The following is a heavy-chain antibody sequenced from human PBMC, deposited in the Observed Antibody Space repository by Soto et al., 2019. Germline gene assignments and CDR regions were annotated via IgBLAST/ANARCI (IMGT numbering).Heavy chain of an antibody. J-gene: IGHJ3*02. CDR2: IIPIFGTA. CDR1: GGTFSSFA. CDR3: ARFYCSGGSCYGSHDAFDI. Sequence: QVQLVQSGAEVRKPGSSVKVSCKASGGTFSSFAISWVRQAPGQGLEWMGGIIPIFGTANYAQKFQGRVTITADESTNTAYVELSSLRSEDTAVYYCARFYCSGGSCYGSHDAFDIWGQGTMVTVSS. V-gene: IGHV1-69*12. D-gene: IGHD2-15*01.